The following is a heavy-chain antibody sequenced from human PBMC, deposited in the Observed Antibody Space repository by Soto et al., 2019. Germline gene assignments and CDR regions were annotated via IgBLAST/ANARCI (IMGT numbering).Heavy chain of an antibody. CDR3: ARRYYYDSSVYYYYDY. Sequence: QVQLVQSGAEVKKPGSSVKVSCKASGGTFSSYAISWVRQAPGQGLEWMGGIIPIFGTANYAQKFQGRVTITADESTSKAYMELSSLRSEDTAVYYCARRYYYDSSVYYYYDYWGQGTLVTVSS. J-gene: IGHJ4*02. V-gene: IGHV1-69*01. CDR1: GGTFSSYA. D-gene: IGHD3-22*01. CDR2: IIPIFGTA.